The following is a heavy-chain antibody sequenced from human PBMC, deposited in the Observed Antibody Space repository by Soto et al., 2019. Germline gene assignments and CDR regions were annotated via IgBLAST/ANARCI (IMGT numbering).Heavy chain of an antibody. CDR2: IAGNGGIL. Sequence: GESLRLSCVAPGFTFSDYVMSWVRQAPGKGLECVAAIAGNGGILYYTDSVKGRFSISRDNSKNTLHLQMNSLRAEDTAVYYCARRQFFSFDSWGQGILVTVSS. D-gene: IGHD6-19*01. CDR1: GFTFSDYV. CDR3: ARRQFFSFDS. J-gene: IGHJ4*02. V-gene: IGHV3-23*01.